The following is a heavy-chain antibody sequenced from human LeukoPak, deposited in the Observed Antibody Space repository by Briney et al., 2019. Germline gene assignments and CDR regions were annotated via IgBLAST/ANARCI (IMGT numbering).Heavy chain of an antibody. CDR2: INHSGST. J-gene: IGHJ3*02. Sequence: TSETLSLTCAVYGGSFSGYYWSWIRRPPGKGLEWIGEINHSGSTNYNPSLKSRVTISVDTSKNQFSLKLSSVTAADTAVYYCARAPSITMIVVVIRDAFAIWGQGTMVTVSS. CDR1: GGSFSGYY. CDR3: ARAPSITMIVVVIRDAFAI. V-gene: IGHV4-34*01. D-gene: IGHD3-22*01.